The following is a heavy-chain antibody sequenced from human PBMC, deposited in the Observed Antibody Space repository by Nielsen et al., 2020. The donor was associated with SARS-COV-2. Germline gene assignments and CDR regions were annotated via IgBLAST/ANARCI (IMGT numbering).Heavy chain of an antibody. V-gene: IGHV3-23*01. J-gene: IGHJ4*02. CDR3: AKYRALPARPFDY. CDR2: IRGSDGST. CDR1: GFTLSSYA. D-gene: IGHD2-2*01. Sequence: GGSLRLSCAASGFTLSSYAMSWVRQAPGKGLEWVSSIRGSDGSTDYADSVKGRFTISRDNSKNTLYLQMNSLRAEDTAVYYCAKYRALPARPFDYWGQGTLVTVSS.